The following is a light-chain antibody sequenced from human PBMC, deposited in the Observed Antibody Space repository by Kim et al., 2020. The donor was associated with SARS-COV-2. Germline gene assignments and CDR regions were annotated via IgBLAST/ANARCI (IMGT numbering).Light chain of an antibody. V-gene: IGLV10-54*01. CDR1: NNNVGHPW. CDR3: STWDSRLRSWL. J-gene: IGLJ3*02. CDR2: KNT. Sequence: RPTAHPTWHGNNNNVGHPWAFWLHPYPGPPSKVLSYKNTNPPSGISGGLSSSRFGNTASLAITGLQPEDEGDYYCSTWDSRLRSWLFGGGTRLTVL.